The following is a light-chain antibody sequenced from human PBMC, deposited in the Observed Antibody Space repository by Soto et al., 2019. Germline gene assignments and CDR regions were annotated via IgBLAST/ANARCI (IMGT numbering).Light chain of an antibody. CDR3: QQYNNSLLT. Sequence: PVGRGTLPVTPRESLNSNSLAGYQQKPGQAPRLLIYGASSRATGIPGRLSGSGSETDFTLTISRLEPEDFAVYYCQQYNNSLLTFGRGTKVDIK. V-gene: IGKV3-20*01. CDR1: ESLNSNS. J-gene: IGKJ1*01. CDR2: GAS.